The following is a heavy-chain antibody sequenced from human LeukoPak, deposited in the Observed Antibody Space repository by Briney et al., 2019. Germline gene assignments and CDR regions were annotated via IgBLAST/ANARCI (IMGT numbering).Heavy chain of an antibody. CDR3: ARRRTPHYYYMDV. CDR1: DVSISSGDYY. CDR2: IYYSGST. J-gene: IGHJ6*03. Sequence: SETLSLTCTVSDVSISSGDYYWSWIRQPPGKGLEWIGYIYYSGSTYNTPSLKSRMSISVDTSKNQFSLRLSSVTAADTAVYYCARRRTPHYYYMDVWGKGTTVTVSS. V-gene: IGHV4-30-4*01. D-gene: IGHD2-2*01.